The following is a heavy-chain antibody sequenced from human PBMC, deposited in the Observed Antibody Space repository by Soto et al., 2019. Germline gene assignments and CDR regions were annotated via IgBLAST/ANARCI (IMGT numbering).Heavy chain of an antibody. V-gene: IGHV4-4*02. D-gene: IGHD6-6*01. CDR3: ASARAARRDYYYGMDV. CDR1: GGSISSSSW. CDR2: IYHSGST. Sequence: PSETLSLTCAVSGGSISSSSWWSWVRQPPGKGLEWIGEIYHSGSTNYNPSLKSRVTISVDKSKNQFSLKLSSVTAADTAVYYCASARAARRDYYYGMDVWGQGTTVTVSS. J-gene: IGHJ6*02.